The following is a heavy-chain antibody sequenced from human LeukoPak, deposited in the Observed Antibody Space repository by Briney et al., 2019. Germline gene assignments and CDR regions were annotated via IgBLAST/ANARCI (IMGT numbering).Heavy chain of an antibody. CDR2: ISGSGGST. D-gene: IGHD3-10*01. V-gene: IGHV3-23*01. J-gene: IGHJ6*04. CDR3: AKCISAYYYGSGSYTEYYGMGV. Sequence: GGSLRLSCAASGFTFSSYAMSWVRQAPGKGLEWVSAISGSGGSTYYADSVKGRFTISRDNSKNTLYLQMNSLRAEDTAVYYCAKCISAYYYGSGSYTEYYGMGVWGKGTTVTVSS. CDR1: GFTFSSYA.